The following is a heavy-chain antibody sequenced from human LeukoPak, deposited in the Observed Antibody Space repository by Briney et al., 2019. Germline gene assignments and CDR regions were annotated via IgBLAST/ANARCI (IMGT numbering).Heavy chain of an antibody. CDR3: AKTGNYNWNGFDY. V-gene: IGHV3-30*18. CDR1: RFTFSNYG. D-gene: IGHD1-20*01. Sequence: GGSLRLSCPASRFTFSNYGMHWVRQPPSKGREGVGIISYDGSNKYYADSVKDRFTISRDNSKNTLYLQMNSLRVEDSAVYYCAKTGNYNWNGFDYWGQGTLVTVSS. J-gene: IGHJ4*02. CDR2: ISYDGSNK.